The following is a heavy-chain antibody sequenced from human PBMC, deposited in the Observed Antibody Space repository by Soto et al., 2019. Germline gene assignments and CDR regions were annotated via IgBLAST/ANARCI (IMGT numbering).Heavy chain of an antibody. CDR3: ARGGPVVRGTYYYYGMDV. D-gene: IGHD3-10*01. V-gene: IGHV1-69*01. CDR2: IIPIFGTA. Sequence: QVQLVQSGAEVKKPGSSVKVSCKASGGTFSSYAISWVRQAPGQGLEWMGGIIPIFGTANYAQKFQGRVTITADESTSTAYMELSSLRSEDTAVYYCARGGPVVRGTYYYYGMDVWGQGTTVTVSS. J-gene: IGHJ6*02. CDR1: GGTFSSYA.